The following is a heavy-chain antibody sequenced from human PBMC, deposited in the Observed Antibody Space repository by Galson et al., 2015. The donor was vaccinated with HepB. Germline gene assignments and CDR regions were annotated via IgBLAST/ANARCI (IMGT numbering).Heavy chain of an antibody. V-gene: IGHV1-69*06. CDR1: GGTFTTYP. D-gene: IGHD3-10*01. CDR3: ARGYEGLWFGEIPHYFYAMDV. Sequence: SVKVSCKASGGTFTTYPISWVRQAPGQGLEWMGGVSPFSGTAHYARKFQDRVTITADKSTTTAYMELSRLRSDDTAVYFCARGYEGLWFGEIPHYFYAMDVWGQGTTVTVSS. CDR2: VSPFSGTA. J-gene: IGHJ6*02.